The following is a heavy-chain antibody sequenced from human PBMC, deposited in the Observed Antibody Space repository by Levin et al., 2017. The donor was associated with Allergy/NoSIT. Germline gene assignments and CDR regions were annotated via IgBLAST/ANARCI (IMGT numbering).Heavy chain of an antibody. D-gene: IGHD1/OR15-1a*01. CDR2: ISASGGST. J-gene: IGHJ3*02. V-gene: IGHV3-23*01. Sequence: GESLKISCEASGFTFSSYAMSWVRQAPGKGLEWVSGISASGGSTYYADSVKGRFTICREKSKNRAYLQMNRLRGEDTAVYYCAKGARQREQLDACDIWGQGTMVTVSS. CDR1: GFTFSSYA. CDR3: AKGARQREQLDACDI.